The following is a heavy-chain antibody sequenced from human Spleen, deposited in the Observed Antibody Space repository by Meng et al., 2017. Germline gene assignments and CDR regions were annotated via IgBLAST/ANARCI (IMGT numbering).Heavy chain of an antibody. CDR3: VRGSYASGNYYTDFDH. CDR1: GGSFSDYY. V-gene: IGHV4-34*01. D-gene: IGHD3-10*01. J-gene: IGHJ4*02. Sequence: SETLSLTCVVSGGSFSDYYWSWIRQPPGKGLEWIGSVYRSGSTSYNPSLESRITISVDTSNNQFSLKLTSLTAADTAVYYCVRGSYASGNYYTDFDHWGQGTLVTVSS. CDR2: VYRSGST.